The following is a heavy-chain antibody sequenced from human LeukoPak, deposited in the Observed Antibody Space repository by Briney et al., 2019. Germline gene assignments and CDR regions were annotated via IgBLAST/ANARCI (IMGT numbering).Heavy chain of an antibody. J-gene: IGHJ4*02. D-gene: IGHD6-13*01. CDR3: AKAYSSSWYADY. CDR2: ISGSGGST. V-gene: IGHV3-23*01. Sequence: GGSLRLSCVASGFTFRNAWMTWVRQAPGKGLEWVSAISGSGGSTYYADSVKGRFTISRDNSKNTLYLQMNSLRAEDTAVYYCAKAYSSSWYADYWGQGTLVTVSS. CDR1: GFTFRNAW.